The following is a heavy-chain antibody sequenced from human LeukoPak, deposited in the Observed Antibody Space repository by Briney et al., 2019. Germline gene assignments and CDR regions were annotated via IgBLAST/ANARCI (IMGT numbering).Heavy chain of an antibody. D-gene: IGHD3-22*01. CDR3: ARELIHDSSGYYQFFDY. J-gene: IGHJ4*02. Sequence: SETLSLTCAVSGYSISSGYYWGWIRQPPGKGLEWIGSIYHSGSTYYNPSLKSRVTISVDTSKNQFSLKLSSVTAADTAVYYCARELIHDSSGYYQFFDYWGQGTLVTVSS. CDR2: IYHSGST. CDR1: GYSISSGYY. V-gene: IGHV4-38-2*02.